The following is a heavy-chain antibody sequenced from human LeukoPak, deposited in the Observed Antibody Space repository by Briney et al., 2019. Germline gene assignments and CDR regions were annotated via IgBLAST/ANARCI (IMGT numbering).Heavy chain of an antibody. CDR3: AKGRFLEWLRFHY. J-gene: IGHJ4*02. CDR2: IRYDGSNK. V-gene: IGHV3-30*02. Sequence: GGSLRLSCAASGFTFSSYGMHWVRQAPGKGLEWVAFIRYDGSNKYYADSVKGRFTISRDNSKNTLYLQMNSLRAEDTAVYYCAKGRFLEWLRFHYWGQGTLVTVSS. D-gene: IGHD3-3*01. CDR1: GFTFSSYG.